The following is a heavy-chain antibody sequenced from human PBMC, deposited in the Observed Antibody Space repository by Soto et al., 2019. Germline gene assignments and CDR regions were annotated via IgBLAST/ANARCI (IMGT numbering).Heavy chain of an antibody. D-gene: IGHD4-17*01. V-gene: IGHV3-30*03. CDR3: AGGTDYADLGNAEYFHP. Sequence: QVQLVESGGGVVQPGRSLRLSCAASGFNFRTYGIHWVRQAPGKGLEWVALISKDGSHSYYAHSVKGRFTTSRDNSQNRAFLQVNSLGAEDTAVYFCAGGTDYADLGNAEYFHPWGQGTLVTVSS. J-gene: IGHJ1*01. CDR1: GFNFRTYG. CDR2: ISKDGSHS.